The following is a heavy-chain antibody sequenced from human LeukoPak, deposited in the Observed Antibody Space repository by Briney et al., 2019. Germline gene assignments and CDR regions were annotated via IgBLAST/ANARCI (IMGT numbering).Heavy chain of an antibody. D-gene: IGHD3-22*01. J-gene: IGHJ4*02. Sequence: GGSLRLSCAASGVTFSNYVMSWVRQPPGRGLEWISTIKPTDDSTYYADSVNGRFAISRDTSKNILYLQMTSLIADDTAVYFCAKDHDSKGYPASDYWGQGTLVTVSS. CDR2: IKPTDDST. CDR3: AKDHDSKGYPASDY. CDR1: GVTFSNYV. V-gene: IGHV3-23*01.